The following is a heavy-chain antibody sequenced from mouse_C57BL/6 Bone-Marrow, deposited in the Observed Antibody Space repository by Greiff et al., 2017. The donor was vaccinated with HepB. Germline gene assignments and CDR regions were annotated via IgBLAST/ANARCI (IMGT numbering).Heavy chain of an antibody. CDR3: APYVWFAY. V-gene: IGHV1-26*01. D-gene: IGHD1-1*01. Sequence: VQLQQSGPELVKPGASVKISCKASGYTFTDYYMNWVKQSHGKSLEWIGDINPNNGGTSYNQKFKGKATLTVDKSSSTAYMELRSLTSEDSAVYYCAPYVWFAYWGQGTLVTVSA. CDR2: INPNNGGT. CDR1: GYTFTDYY. J-gene: IGHJ3*01.